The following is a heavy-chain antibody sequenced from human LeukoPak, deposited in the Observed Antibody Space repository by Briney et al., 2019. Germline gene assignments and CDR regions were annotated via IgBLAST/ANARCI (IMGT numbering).Heavy chain of an antibody. Sequence: GRSLRLSCAASGFTFSNYGMHWVRQAPGKGLEWVAVISYDESNKYYADSVKGRFTISRDNSKNTLYLQMNSLRSEDTAVYYCAKEWGMAAAGRVSFQHWGQGTLVTVSS. CDR2: ISYDESNK. J-gene: IGHJ1*01. D-gene: IGHD6-13*01. CDR1: GFTFSNYG. V-gene: IGHV3-30*18. CDR3: AKEWGMAAAGRVSFQH.